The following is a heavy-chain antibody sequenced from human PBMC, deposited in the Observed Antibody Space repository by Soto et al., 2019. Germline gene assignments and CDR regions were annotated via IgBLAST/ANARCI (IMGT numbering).Heavy chain of an antibody. CDR2: IYYSGST. V-gene: IGHV4-59*01. CDR1: GGSISSYY. CDR3: ARTPSYYGSGSYYPDY. J-gene: IGHJ4*02. D-gene: IGHD3-10*01. Sequence: PSETLSLTCTVSGGSISSYYWSWIRQPPGKGLEWIGYIYYSGSTNYNPSLKSRVTISVDTPKNQFSLKLSSVTAADTAVYYCARTPSYYGSGSYYPDYWGQGTLVTVSS.